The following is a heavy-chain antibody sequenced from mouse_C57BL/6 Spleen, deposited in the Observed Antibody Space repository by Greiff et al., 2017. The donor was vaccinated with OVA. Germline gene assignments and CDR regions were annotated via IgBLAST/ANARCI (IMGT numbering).Heavy chain of an antibody. V-gene: IGHV1-9*01. Sequence: VQLQQSGAELMKPGASVKLSCKATGYTFTGYWIEWVKQRPGHGLEWIGEILPGSGSTNYNEKFKGKATFTADTSSNPAYMQLSSLTTEDSAIYYCAVPLSTTVFDYWGQGTTLTVSS. CDR2: ILPGSGST. CDR3: AVPLSTTVFDY. CDR1: GYTFTGYW. D-gene: IGHD1-1*01. J-gene: IGHJ2*01.